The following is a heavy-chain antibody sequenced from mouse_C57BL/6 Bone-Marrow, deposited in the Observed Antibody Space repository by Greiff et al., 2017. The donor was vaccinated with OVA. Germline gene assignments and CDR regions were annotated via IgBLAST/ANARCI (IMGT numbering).Heavy chain of an antibody. Sequence: EVKLMESGGGLVQPGGSLKLSCAASGFTFSDYYMYWVRQTPEKRLEWVAYISNGGGSTYYTDTVKGRFTISRYNAKNTLYLQMSRLKSDDTAMYSCASLSKSFAYWGQGTLVTVSA. D-gene: IGHD6-2*01. CDR1: GFTFSDYY. V-gene: IGHV5-12*01. J-gene: IGHJ3*01. CDR2: ISNGGGST. CDR3: ASLSKSFAY.